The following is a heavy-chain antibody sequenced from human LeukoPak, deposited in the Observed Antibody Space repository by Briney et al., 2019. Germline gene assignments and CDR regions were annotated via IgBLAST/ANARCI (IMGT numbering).Heavy chain of an antibody. CDR1: GFTFSSYW. V-gene: IGHV3-7*01. CDR2: IKQDGSEK. CDR3: AREDFDSSYYYYYYGMDV. J-gene: IGHJ6*02. D-gene: IGHD3-9*01. Sequence: PGGSLRLSCAASGFTFSSYWMSWVRQAPGKGLEWVANIKQDGSEKYYVDSVKGRFTIPRDNAKNSLYLQMNSLRAEDTAVYYCAREDFDSSYYYYYYGMDVWGQGTTVTVSS.